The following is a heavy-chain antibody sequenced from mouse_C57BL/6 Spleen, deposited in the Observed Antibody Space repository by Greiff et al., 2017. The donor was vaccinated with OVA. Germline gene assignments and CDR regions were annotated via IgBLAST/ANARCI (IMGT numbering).Heavy chain of an antibody. CDR2: INPSTGGT. J-gene: IGHJ1*01. Sequence: EVQLQQSGPELVKPGASVKISCKASGYSFTGYYMNWVKQSPEKSLEWIGEINPSTGGTTYNQKFKAKATLTVDKSSSTAYMQLKSLTSEDSAVYYCARDYDGVGYFDVWGAGTTGTVSS. CDR1: GYSFTGYY. D-gene: IGHD2-4*01. CDR3: ARDYDGVGYFDV. V-gene: IGHV1-42*01.